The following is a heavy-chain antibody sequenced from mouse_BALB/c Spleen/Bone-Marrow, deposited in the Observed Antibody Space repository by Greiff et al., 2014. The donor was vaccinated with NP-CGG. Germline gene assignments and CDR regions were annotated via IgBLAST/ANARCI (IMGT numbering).Heavy chain of an antibody. Sequence: VQRVESGAELAKPGASVKMSCKASGYTFTSYWMHWVKQRPGQGLEWIGYIYPSTGYTEHNQKFKDKAIMTADKSSSTAYMQLSSLTSEDSAVYYCARDDYANWGQGTLDTVSA. J-gene: IGHJ3*01. D-gene: IGHD2-4*01. V-gene: IGHV1-7*01. CDR1: GYTFTSYW. CDR3: ARDDYAN. CDR2: IYPSTGYT.